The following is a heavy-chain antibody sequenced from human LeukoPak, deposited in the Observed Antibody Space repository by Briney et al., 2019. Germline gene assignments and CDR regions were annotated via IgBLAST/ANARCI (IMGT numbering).Heavy chain of an antibody. CDR2: ISSDGTSK. D-gene: IGHD5-18*01. V-gene: IGHV3-30-3*01. CDR3: ARDPKGGYSYGWGAFDI. J-gene: IGHJ3*02. Sequence: GRSLRLSCAASGFTFSSNAMQWVRQAPGKGLEWVALISSDGTSKYSADSVKGRFTISRDNSRNTLYLQMNSLRAEDTAVYYCARDPKGGYSYGWGAFDIWGQGTMVTVSS. CDR1: GFTFSSNA.